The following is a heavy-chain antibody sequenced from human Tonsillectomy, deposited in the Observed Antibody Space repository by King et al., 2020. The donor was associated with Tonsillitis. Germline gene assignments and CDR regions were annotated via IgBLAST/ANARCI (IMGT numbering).Heavy chain of an antibody. V-gene: IGHV3-30*18. CDR3: AKRRAGYDPNKVPDDYGMDV. J-gene: IGHJ6*02. Sequence: VQLVESGGGVVQPGRSLRLSCAASGFTFSTYGMHWVRQAPGKGLEWVAFISHDGSNKYYEDSVKGRFTISRDNSKNTLYLQMNSLRAEDTAVYYCAKRRAGYDPNKVPDDYGMDVWGQGTTVTVSS. D-gene: IGHD5-12*01. CDR1: GFTFSTYG. CDR2: ISHDGSNK.